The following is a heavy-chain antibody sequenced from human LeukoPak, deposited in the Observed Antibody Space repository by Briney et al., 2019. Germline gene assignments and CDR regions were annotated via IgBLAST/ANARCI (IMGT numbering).Heavy chain of an antibody. Sequence: GGSLRLSCAASGFTFSSYAMHWVRQAPGKGLEWVAVISYDGSNKYYADSVKGRFTISRDNSKNTLYLQMNSLRAEDTAVYYCARDEIFGVDPPAFYYYYYGMDVWGQGTTVTVSS. CDR3: ARDEIFGVDPPAFYYYYYGMDV. J-gene: IGHJ6*02. CDR1: GFTFSSYA. V-gene: IGHV3-30*04. CDR2: ISYDGSNK. D-gene: IGHD3-3*01.